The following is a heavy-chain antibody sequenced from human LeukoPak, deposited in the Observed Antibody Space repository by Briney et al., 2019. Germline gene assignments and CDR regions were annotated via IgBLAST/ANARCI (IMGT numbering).Heavy chain of an antibody. CDR1: GGSIRSSSYE. CDR3: ARSRLRPVVVVTEG. Sequence: SETLSLTCTVSGGSIRSSSYEWGWIRQPPGKGLEWIGSIYYSGTTYYNPSLKSRVTISVDTSKNQFSLKLSSVAAADTAVYYCARSRLRPVVVVTEGWGQGTLVTVSS. V-gene: IGHV4-39*01. CDR2: IYYSGTT. D-gene: IGHD2-21*02. J-gene: IGHJ4*02.